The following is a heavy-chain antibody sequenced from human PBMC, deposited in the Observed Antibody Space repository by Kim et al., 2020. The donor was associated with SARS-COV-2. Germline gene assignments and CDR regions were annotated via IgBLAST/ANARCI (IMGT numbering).Heavy chain of an antibody. V-gene: IGHV3-53*04. D-gene: IGHD1-7*01. CDR1: GFSVTSYY. CDR3: VRNLGSDPGEI. J-gene: IGHJ4*02. Sequence: GGSLRLSRAASGFSVTSYYMTWVRQAPGRGLECVSIIYDDGSTFYAGSVRGRFTISRLPSKNTLYLQMNSLRVEDAAIYYCVRNLGSDPGEIWGQGTLVTVSS. CDR2: IYDDGST.